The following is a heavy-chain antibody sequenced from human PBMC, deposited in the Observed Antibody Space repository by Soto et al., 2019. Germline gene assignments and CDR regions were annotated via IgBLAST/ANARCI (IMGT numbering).Heavy chain of an antibody. D-gene: IGHD6-19*01. Sequence: ASVKVSCKASGYTFTSYGISWLRQAPGQGLEWMGWISADNGNTNYAQKLQGRVTMTTDTSASTVYMELSSLTSDDTAVYYCARTAGPTPFDPWGQGTPVTVSS. V-gene: IGHV1-18*01. CDR2: ISADNGNT. J-gene: IGHJ5*02. CDR1: GYTFTSYG. CDR3: ARTAGPTPFDP.